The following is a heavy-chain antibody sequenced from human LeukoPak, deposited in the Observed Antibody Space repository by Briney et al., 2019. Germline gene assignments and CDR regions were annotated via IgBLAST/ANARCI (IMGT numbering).Heavy chain of an antibody. V-gene: IGHV3-20*01. D-gene: IGHD3-3*01. J-gene: IGHJ3*02. CDR2: INWNGGST. Sequence: GGSLRLSCAASGFTFDDYGMSWVRQAPGKGLEWVAGINWNGGSTGYADSVKGRFTISRDNAKNSLYLQMNRLRAEDTALYHCARSGYYDFWSGAFDIWGQGTMVTVSS. CDR1: GFTFDDYG. CDR3: ARSGYYDFWSGAFDI.